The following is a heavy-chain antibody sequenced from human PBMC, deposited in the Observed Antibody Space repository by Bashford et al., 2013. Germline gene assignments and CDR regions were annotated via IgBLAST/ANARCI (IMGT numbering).Heavy chain of an antibody. CDR2: INPSGVST. CDR3: ARGASSWYFSY. CDR1: GYTFTSYY. Sequence: ASVKVSCKASGYTFTSYYMHWVRQAPGQGLEWMAIINPSGVSTTYAQKFQGRVTMTRDTSTSTVYMELSSLTSEDTAVYYCARGASSWYFSYWGQGTLVTVSS. D-gene: IGHD6-13*01. V-gene: IGHV1-46*01. J-gene: IGHJ4*02.